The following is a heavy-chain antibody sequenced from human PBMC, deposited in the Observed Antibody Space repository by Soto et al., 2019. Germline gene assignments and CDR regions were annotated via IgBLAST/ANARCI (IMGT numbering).Heavy chain of an antibody. D-gene: IGHD2-2*02. CDR2: IYYSGST. Sequence: SETQSLTCTVSGGSLSSYYWSWIRQPTGKGLEWIGYIYYSGSTNYNPSLKSRVTISVDTSKNQFSLKLSSVTAADTAVYYCARESCSSTSCYIDYWGQGTLVTSPQ. CDR1: GGSLSSYY. CDR3: ARESCSSTSCYIDY. V-gene: IGHV4-59*01. J-gene: IGHJ4*02.